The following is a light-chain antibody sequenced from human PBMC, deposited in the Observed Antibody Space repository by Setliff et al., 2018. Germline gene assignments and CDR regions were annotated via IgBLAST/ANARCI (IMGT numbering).Light chain of an antibody. V-gene: IGLV2-14*01. CDR3: SSYTSTSTPV. J-gene: IGLJ2*01. CDR1: SSGIGGYNS. CDR2: DVD. Sequence: QSVLAQPASVSGSPGQSITISCTGTSSGIGGYNSVSWYQQHPGKAPKLMIYDVDNRSSGVSNRFSGSKSGSTASLTISGLQADDEADYYCSSYTSTSTPVFGGGTKVTVL.